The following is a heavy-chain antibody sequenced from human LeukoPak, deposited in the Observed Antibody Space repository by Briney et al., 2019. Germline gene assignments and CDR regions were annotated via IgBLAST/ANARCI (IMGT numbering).Heavy chain of an antibody. J-gene: IGHJ6*02. D-gene: IGHD2-15*01. CDR2: ITWNSGNI. Sequence: GGSLRLSCAASGFTFDNYAMHWVRQPPGKGLEWVSGITWNSGNIGYADSVKGRFTISRDNAKNSLYLQMNSLRAEGTALYYCAKDRSGGSSYGMDVWGQGTTVTVSS. CDR1: GFTFDNYA. CDR3: AKDRSGGSSYGMDV. V-gene: IGHV3-9*01.